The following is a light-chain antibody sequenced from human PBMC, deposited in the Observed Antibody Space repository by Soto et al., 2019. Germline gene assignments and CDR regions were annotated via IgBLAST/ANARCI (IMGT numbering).Light chain of an antibody. Sequence: QPVLTQSSSASASLGSSVKLTCTLSSGHSSYIIAWHQQQQGQAPRYLMKLEAGGSYNQGSGVPDRFSGSSSRTDRYLTIAILQYEDEDDYYCETWGSNILVFGGGTKLTVL. CDR2: LEAGGSY. CDR3: ETWGSNILV. CDR1: SGHSSYI. V-gene: IGLV4-60*02. J-gene: IGLJ2*01.